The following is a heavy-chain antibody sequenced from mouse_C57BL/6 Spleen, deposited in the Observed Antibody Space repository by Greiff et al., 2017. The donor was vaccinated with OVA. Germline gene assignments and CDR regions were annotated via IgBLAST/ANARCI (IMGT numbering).Heavy chain of an antibody. CDR3: ARYYGSSYYWYFDV. Sequence: QVQLKESGAELARPGASVKLSCKASGYTFTSYGISWVKQRTGQGLEWIGEIYPRSGNTYYNEKFKGKATLTADKSSSTAYMELRSLTSEDSAVYFCARYYGSSYYWYFDVWGTGTTVTVSS. V-gene: IGHV1-81*01. D-gene: IGHD1-1*01. CDR1: GYTFTSYG. CDR2: IYPRSGNT. J-gene: IGHJ1*03.